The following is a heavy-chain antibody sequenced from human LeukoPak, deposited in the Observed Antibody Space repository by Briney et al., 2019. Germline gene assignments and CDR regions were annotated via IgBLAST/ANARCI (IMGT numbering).Heavy chain of an antibody. CDR1: GDSVSRNY. CDR3: ARRAKTERGHSYGLDF. Sequence: SETLSLTCTVTGDSVSRNYWSWIRQPPGKTLEWIGYVYYGGATNYNPSLRSRVSISVDTSKNQFSLHLTSVAAADTAVYYCARRAKTERGHSYGLDFWGQGTLVTVSP. CDR2: VYYGGAT. J-gene: IGHJ4*02. V-gene: IGHV4-59*02. D-gene: IGHD5-18*01.